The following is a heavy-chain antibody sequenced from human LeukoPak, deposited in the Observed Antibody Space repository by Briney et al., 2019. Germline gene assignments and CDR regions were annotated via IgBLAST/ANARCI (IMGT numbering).Heavy chain of an antibody. CDR1: GFTFSSYS. CDR2: ISSNSITI. V-gene: IGHV3-48*02. D-gene: IGHD1-26*01. Sequence: GGSLRLSCAASGFTFSSYSMNWVRQAPGKGLEWVSYISSNSITIYYADSVKGRFTISRDSAKNSLYLQMNSLRDEDTAVYYCVRPQYSGSRLDSWGQGTLVTVSS. J-gene: IGHJ4*02. CDR3: VRPQYSGSRLDS.